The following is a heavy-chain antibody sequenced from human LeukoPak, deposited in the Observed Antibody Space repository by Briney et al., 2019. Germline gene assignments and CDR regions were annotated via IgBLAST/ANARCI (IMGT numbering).Heavy chain of an antibody. CDR2: IYYSGST. Sequence: SETLSLTCTVSGGSISSYYWSWIRQPPGKGLEWIGYIYYSGSTNYNPSLKSRVTISVDTSKNQFSLKLSSVTAADTAVYYCARGPRDSSGYYFVDAFDIWGQGTMVTVSS. V-gene: IGHV4-59*01. J-gene: IGHJ3*02. CDR1: GGSISSYY. CDR3: ARGPRDSSGYYFVDAFDI. D-gene: IGHD3-22*01.